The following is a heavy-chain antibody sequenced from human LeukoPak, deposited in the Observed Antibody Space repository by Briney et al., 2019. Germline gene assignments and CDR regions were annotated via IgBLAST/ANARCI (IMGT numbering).Heavy chain of an antibody. CDR3: AKDAAPNWGVYYFDY. J-gene: IGHJ4*02. CDR1: GFTFSSYD. D-gene: IGHD7-27*01. Sequence: GGSLRLSCAASGFTFSSYDMSWVRQAPGQGLEWVSVISGGGSSTYYADSVKGRFTISRDNSKNTLYLQMNSLRAEDTAVYYCAKDAAPNWGVYYFDYWGQGTLVTVSS. V-gene: IGHV3-23*01. CDR2: ISGGGSST.